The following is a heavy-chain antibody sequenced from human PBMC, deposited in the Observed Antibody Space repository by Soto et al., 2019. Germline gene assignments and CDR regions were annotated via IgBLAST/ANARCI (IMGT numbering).Heavy chain of an antibody. CDR1: GYTLTELS. CDR2: FDPEDGET. CDR3: ATGVNPRVVPAAQSEKDYGDYVGAFDI. V-gene: IGHV1-24*01. Sequence: ASVKVSCKVSGYTLTELSMHWVRQAPGKGLEWMGGFDPEDGETIYAQKFQGRVTMTEETSTDTAYMELSSLRSEDTAVYYCATGVNPRVVPAAQSEKDYGDYVGAFDIWGQGTMVTVSS. D-gene: IGHD4-17*01. J-gene: IGHJ3*02.